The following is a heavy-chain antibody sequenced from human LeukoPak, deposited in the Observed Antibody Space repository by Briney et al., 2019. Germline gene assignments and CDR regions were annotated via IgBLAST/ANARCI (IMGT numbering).Heavy chain of an antibody. D-gene: IGHD2-15*01. Sequence: GGSLRLSCAASGFTFSSYGMHWVRQAPGKGLERVAFIRYDGSNKYYADSVKGRFTISRDNSKNTLYLQMNSLRAEDTAVYYCARMSGFLYYYYMDVWGKGTTVTISS. V-gene: IGHV3-30*02. CDR1: GFTFSSYG. CDR2: IRYDGSNK. J-gene: IGHJ6*03. CDR3: ARMSGFLYYYYMDV.